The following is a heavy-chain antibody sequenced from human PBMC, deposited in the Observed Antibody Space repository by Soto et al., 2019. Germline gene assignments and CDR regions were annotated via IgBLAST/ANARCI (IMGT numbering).Heavy chain of an antibody. Sequence: SETLSLTCAVYGGSFSDYDWTWIRQPPGTGLEWIGEINHSGSTNYNPSLKSRVTISVDTSKNQFSLKLTSVTAADTAVYYCARLGGYYQALDSWGQGTLVTVS. CDR3: ARLGGYYQALDS. J-gene: IGHJ4*02. CDR2: INHSGST. V-gene: IGHV4-34*01. D-gene: IGHD3-22*01. CDR1: GGSFSDYD.